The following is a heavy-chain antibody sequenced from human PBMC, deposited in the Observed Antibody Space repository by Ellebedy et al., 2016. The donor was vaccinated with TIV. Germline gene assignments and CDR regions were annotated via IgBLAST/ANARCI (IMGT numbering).Heavy chain of an antibody. J-gene: IGHJ6*02. CDR3: ARDEWNQRLNYYYGMDV. V-gene: IGHV1-18*04. CDR2: ISAYNGNT. CDR1: GYTFTSYG. Sequence: AASVKVSCKASGYTFTSYGISWVRQAPGQGLEWMGWISAYNGNTNYAQKLQGRVTMTTDTSTSTAYMELRSLRSDDTAVYYCARDEWNQRLNYYYGMDVWGQGTTVTVSS. D-gene: IGHD6-25*01.